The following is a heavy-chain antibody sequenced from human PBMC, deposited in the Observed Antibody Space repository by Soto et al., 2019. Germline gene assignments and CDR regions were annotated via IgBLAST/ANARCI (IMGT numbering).Heavy chain of an antibody. CDR3: GRAYDYRDPRDAFDT. CDR1: GSCFSGYF. V-gene: IGHV4-34*01. CDR2: VKNGGSP. Sequence: PSETLSLTCAGHGSCFSGYFWNWIRQSPGKGVQWIGKVKNGGSPIYNPCHKSPLSISLCMSKNQFSLRVTAVTAVGLAVDCLGRAYDYRDPRDAFDTWGQGTTVTGSS. J-gene: IGHJ3*02. D-gene: IGHD4-17*01.